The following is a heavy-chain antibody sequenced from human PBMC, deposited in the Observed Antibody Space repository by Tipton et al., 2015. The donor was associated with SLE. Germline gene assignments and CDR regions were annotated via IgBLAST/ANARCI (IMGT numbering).Heavy chain of an antibody. CDR2: ISAYNGNT. CDR3: ARAKWVPDF. V-gene: IGHV1-8*02. Sequence: QSGAEVKKPGASVIVSCRASGYTFSAYYIHWVRQAPGQGLEWMGWISAYNGNTDYAQRFQGRVTMTMDTSISTAYMELNSLRSEDTAVYYCARAKWVPDFWGQGTLVTVSS. J-gene: IGHJ4*02. D-gene: IGHD1-26*01. CDR1: GYTFSAYY.